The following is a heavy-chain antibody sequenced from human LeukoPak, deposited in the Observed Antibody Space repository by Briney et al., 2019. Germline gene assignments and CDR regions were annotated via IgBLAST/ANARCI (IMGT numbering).Heavy chain of an antibody. D-gene: IGHD5/OR15-5a*01. CDR2: ISYDGSNK. V-gene: IGHV3-30-3*01. Sequence: GGSLRLSCADSGFTFSSYAMHWVRQAPGKGLEWVAVISYDGSNKYYADSVKGRFTISRDNSKNTLYLQMNSLRAEDTAVYYCARENSGLDYWGQGTLVTVSS. CDR3: ARENSGLDY. CDR1: GFTFSSYA. J-gene: IGHJ4*02.